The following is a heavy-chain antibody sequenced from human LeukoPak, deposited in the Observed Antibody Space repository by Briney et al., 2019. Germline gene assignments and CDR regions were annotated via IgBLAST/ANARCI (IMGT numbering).Heavy chain of an antibody. CDR1: GGTSISYA. Sequence: SVKVSCKASGGTSISYAISWVRQAPGQGLEWMGGIIPIFGTANYAQKFQGRVSLTTDTSTSTAYMELRSLRSDDTAVYYCASGEVGVVYRAGGRYYYYYHAMDVWGQGTTVTVSS. CDR3: ASGEVGVVYRAGGRYYYYYHAMDV. V-gene: IGHV1-69*05. D-gene: IGHD2-15*01. J-gene: IGHJ6*02. CDR2: IIPIFGTA.